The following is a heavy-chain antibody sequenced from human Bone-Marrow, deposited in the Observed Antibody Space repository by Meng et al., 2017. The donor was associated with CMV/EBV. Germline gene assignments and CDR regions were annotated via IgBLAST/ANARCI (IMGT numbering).Heavy chain of an antibody. CDR3: AKDGAYGYSSSWYPLDY. Sequence: GESLKISCAASGFTFSNYAMSWVRQAPGKGLEWVSLIYRGGTSQDYADSVKGRFTISRDNSKNTLYLQMNSLRAEDTAVYYCAKDGAYGYSSSWYPLDYWGQGTLVTGSS. J-gene: IGHJ4*02. D-gene: IGHD6-13*01. V-gene: IGHV3-23*03. CDR2: IYRGGTSQ. CDR1: GFTFSNYA.